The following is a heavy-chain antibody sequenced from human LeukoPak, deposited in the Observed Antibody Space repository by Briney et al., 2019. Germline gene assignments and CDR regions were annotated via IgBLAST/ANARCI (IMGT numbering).Heavy chain of an antibody. CDR1: GRSLSSYY. V-gene: IGHV4-59*08. D-gene: IGHD1-26*01. J-gene: IGHJ4*02. CDR2: IYNSGST. CDR3: ATQGSGSSALWDY. Sequence: SETLSLTCTVSGRSLSSYYWSWVRQPQGKGLEWVGYIYNSGSTNYNPSLESRVTISVERSKNQYSLKLSSVTAADTAVYYCATQGSGSSALWDYWGQGTLVTVSS.